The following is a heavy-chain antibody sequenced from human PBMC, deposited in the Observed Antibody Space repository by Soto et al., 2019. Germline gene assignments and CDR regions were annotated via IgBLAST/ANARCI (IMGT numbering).Heavy chain of an antibody. CDR1: GYTFTSYD. CDR3: ARGVSSGRV. J-gene: IGHJ6*01. V-gene: IGHV1-8*01. Sequence: QGQLVQSGAEVKKPGASVKVSCNASGYTFTSYDIKWVRQATGQVLEWMGWMNPNSGNTGSAQKFKGSVTMNRNTPISKAYMELSGLRPEDTAVYYCARGVSSGRVRGQGPTVTVSS. CDR2: MNPNSGNT.